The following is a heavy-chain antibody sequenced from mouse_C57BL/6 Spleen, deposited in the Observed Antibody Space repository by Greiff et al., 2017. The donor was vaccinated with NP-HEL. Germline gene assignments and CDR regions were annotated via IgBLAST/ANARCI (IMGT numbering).Heavy chain of an antibody. Sequence: VQLQQSGAELVRPGASVTLSCKASGYTFTDYEMHWVKQTPVHGLEWIGAIDPETGGTAYNQKFKGKAILTADKSSSTAYMELRSLTSEDSAVYYCTIYYGSSYVYAMDYWGQGTSVTVSS. V-gene: IGHV1-15*01. CDR3: TIYYGSSYVYAMDY. D-gene: IGHD1-1*01. CDR2: IDPETGGT. CDR1: GYTFTDYE. J-gene: IGHJ4*01.